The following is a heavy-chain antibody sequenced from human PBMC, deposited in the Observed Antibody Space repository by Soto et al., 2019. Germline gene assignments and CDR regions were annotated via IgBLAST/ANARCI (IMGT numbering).Heavy chain of an antibody. CDR1: VFSIISYY. Sequence: PSDTLSLTCTFSVFSIISYYCSWILQPPVKGLEWIGYIYYSGSTNYNPSLKSRVTISVDTSKKKFSMKLSSVTAADTAVYYCAPPIFGGKWSDHWGQGNLAHVSS. D-gene: IGHD3-3*01. CDR2: IYYSGST. CDR3: APPIFGGKWSDH. J-gene: IGHJ4*02. V-gene: IGHV4-59*01.